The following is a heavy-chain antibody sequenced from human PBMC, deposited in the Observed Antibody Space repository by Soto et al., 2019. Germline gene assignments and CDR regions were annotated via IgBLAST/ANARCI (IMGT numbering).Heavy chain of an antibody. Sequence: EVQLLESGGGVIQPGGSLRLSCAASGFTFRIYAMSWVRQAPGKGLEWVSTISGNGGTSYADFVRGRFTISRDNSKNTHYLQMNSLRAEDTAVYYGAKDAPGSGWLSDYWGQGTLVTVSS. CDR2: ISGNGGT. CDR3: AKDAPGSGWLSDY. V-gene: IGHV3-23*01. J-gene: IGHJ4*02. CDR1: GFTFRIYA. D-gene: IGHD3-22*01.